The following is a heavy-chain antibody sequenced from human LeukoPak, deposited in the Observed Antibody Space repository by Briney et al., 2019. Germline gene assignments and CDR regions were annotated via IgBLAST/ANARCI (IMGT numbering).Heavy chain of an antibody. V-gene: IGHV3-7*01. CDR2: IKQDGSEK. D-gene: IGHD6-13*01. CDR3: ARESIAADY. CDR1: GFIFRDFP. J-gene: IGHJ4*02. Sequence: GGSLRLSCAVSGFIFRDFPMTWVRQAPGKGLEWVANIKQDGSEKYYVDSVKGRFTISRDNAKNSLYLQMNSLRAEDTAVYYCARESIAADYWGQGTLVTVSS.